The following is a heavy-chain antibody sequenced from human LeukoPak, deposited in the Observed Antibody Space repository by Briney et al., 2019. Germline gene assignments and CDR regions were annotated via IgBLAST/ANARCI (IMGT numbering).Heavy chain of an antibody. CDR3: ARGKIGTTGKGYYYYMDV. Sequence: PSETLSLTCTVSAGSISSSSYSWGWIRQPPGKGLEWIGYIYYSGSTNYNPSLKTRVTISVDTSKNQFSLKLSSVTAADTAVYYCARGKIGTTGKGYYYYMDVWGKGTTVTISS. CDR1: AGSISSSSYS. V-gene: IGHV4-61*05. D-gene: IGHD1-1*01. J-gene: IGHJ6*03. CDR2: IYYSGST.